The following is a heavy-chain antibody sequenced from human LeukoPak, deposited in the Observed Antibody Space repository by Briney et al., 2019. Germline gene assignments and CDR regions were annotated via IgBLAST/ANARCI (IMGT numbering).Heavy chain of an antibody. J-gene: IGHJ3*02. Sequence: SETLSLTCAVSGGSISSSNWWSWVRQPPGKGLEWIGEIYHSGSTNYNPSLKSRVTISVDKSKNQFSLKLSSVTAADTAVYYCARRVVPLGLGAFDIWGQGTMVTVSS. D-gene: IGHD2-2*01. CDR2: IYHSGST. CDR3: ARRVVPLGLGAFDI. CDR1: GGSISSSNW. V-gene: IGHV4-4*02.